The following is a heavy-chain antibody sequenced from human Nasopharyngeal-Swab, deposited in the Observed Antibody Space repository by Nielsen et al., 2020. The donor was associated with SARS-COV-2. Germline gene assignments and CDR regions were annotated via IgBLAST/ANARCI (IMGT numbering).Heavy chain of an antibody. CDR1: GCSFTSYW. CDR3: SRGNYNPDY. V-gene: IGHV5-51*01. J-gene: IGHJ4*02. Sequence: KVSCKGCGCSFTSYWIGWVRQMPGKGLEWMAFIYPGDSDTRYSQSFHGQVTISADKSISTAYLQWSSLKALETAMYYCSRGNYNPDYWGQGTLVTVSS. D-gene: IGHD1-26*01. CDR2: IYPGDSDT.